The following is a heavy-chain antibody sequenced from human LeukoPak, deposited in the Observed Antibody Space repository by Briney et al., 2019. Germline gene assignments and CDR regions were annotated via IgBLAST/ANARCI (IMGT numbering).Heavy chain of an antibody. D-gene: IGHD6-6*01. CDR3: AGDSVLYYFDY. V-gene: IGHV4-39*02. CDR2: IYYSGST. Sequence: SETLSLTCTVSGGSISSSSYYWGWIRQPPGKGLEWIGSIYYSGSTYYNPSLKSRVTISVDTSKNQFSLKLSSVTAADTAVYYCAGDSVLYYFDYWGQGTLVTVSS. CDR1: GGSISSSSYY. J-gene: IGHJ4*02.